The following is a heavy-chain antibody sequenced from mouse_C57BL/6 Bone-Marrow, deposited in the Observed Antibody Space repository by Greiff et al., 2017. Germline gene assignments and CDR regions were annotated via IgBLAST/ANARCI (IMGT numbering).Heavy chain of an antibody. V-gene: IGHV1-4*01. CDR3: ARRRRGAWFAY. CDR2: INPSSGYT. Sequence: VQLQQSGAELARPGASVKMSCKASGYTFTSYTMHWVKQRPGQGLEWIGYINPSSGYTKYNQKFKDKATLTADKSSSTAYMQLSSLTSEDSAVYYCARRRRGAWFAYWGQGTLVTVSA. CDR1: GYTFTSYT. J-gene: IGHJ3*01.